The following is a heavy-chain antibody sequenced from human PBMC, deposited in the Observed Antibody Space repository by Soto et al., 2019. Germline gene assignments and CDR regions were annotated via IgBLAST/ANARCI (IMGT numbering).Heavy chain of an antibody. CDR1: GGTFSSYA. J-gene: IGHJ5*02. CDR3: ARGPAGRSSGWYWFDP. CDR2: IIPIFGTA. V-gene: IGHV1-69*12. Sequence: QVQLVQSGAEVKKPGSSVKVSCKASGGTFSSYAISWVRQAPGQGLEWMGGIIPIFGTANYAQKFQGRVTNTGDESKRTGHMGLRSLRSEDTAVYYCARGPAGRSSGWYWFDPWGQGTLVTVSS. D-gene: IGHD6-19*01.